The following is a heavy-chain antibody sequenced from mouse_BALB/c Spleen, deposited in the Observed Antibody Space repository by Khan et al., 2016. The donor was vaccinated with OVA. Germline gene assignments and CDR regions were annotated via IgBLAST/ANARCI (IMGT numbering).Heavy chain of an antibody. CDR1: GFNIKDYY. D-gene: IGHD2-1*01. CDR2: IDPENGNT. J-gene: IGHJ3*01. V-gene: IGHV14-1*02. CDR3: ARRGYGNYWFAY. Sequence: MQLEESGAELVRPGALVKLSCKASGFNIKDYYMLWVKQRPEQGLEWIGWIDPENGNTIYDPKFQGKASITADTSSNTAYLQLSSLTSEDTAVYYCARRGYGNYWFAYWGQGTLGTVSA.